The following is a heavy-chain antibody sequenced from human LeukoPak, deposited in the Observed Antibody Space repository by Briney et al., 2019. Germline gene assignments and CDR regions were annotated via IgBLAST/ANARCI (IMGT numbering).Heavy chain of an antibody. CDR3: ARDIVVVPAPPYYYYYYGMDV. CDR2: ISAYNGNT. Sequence: ASVKVSCKASGGTFSSYAISWVRQAPGQGPEWMGWISAYNGNTNYAQKLQGRVTMTTDTSTSTAYMELRSLRSDDTAVYYCARDIVVVPAPPYYYYYYGMDVWGQGTTVTVSS. J-gene: IGHJ6*02. CDR1: GGTFSSYA. D-gene: IGHD2-2*01. V-gene: IGHV1-18*01.